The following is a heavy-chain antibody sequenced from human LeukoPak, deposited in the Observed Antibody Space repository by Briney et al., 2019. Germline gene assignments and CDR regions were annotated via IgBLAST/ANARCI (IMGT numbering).Heavy chain of an antibody. CDR1: GGSISSSSYY. CDR2: ISYSGST. V-gene: IGHV4-39*07. CDR3: ARGRFYGGKRGLPPLKAFDI. J-gene: IGHJ3*02. D-gene: IGHD4/OR15-4a*01. Sequence: SETLSLTCTVSGGSISSSSYYWGWIRQPPGKGLEWIGSISYSGSTYYNPSLKSRVTISVDTSKNQFSLKLSSVTAADTAVYYCARGRFYGGKRGLPPLKAFDIWGQGTMVTVSS.